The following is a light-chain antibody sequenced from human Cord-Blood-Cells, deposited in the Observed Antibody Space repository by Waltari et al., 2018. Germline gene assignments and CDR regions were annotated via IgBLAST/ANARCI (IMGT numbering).Light chain of an antibody. Sequence: DIQMTQSPSSLSASVGDRVTITCQARQDISNYLNWYQQKPGKAPKLLIYDASNLETGVPSRFSGSGSGTDFTFISSSLQPEDIATYYCQQYDNRPLTFGQGTRLEI. CDR1: QDISNY. J-gene: IGKJ5*01. CDR2: DAS. CDR3: QQYDNRPLT. V-gene: IGKV1-33*01.